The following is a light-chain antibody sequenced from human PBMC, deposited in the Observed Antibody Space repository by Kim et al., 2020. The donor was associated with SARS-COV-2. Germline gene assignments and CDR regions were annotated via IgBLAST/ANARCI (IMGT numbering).Light chain of an antibody. V-gene: IGKV3-15*01. CDR1: QSVTNN. J-gene: IGKJ1*01. CDR3: QQYENWPWT. Sequence: EIVMTQSPATLSVSPGERATLSCRASQSVTNNLAWYQRKPGQTPRLLIYDASTRATGIPARFSGSGSGTEFTLTISGLQSEDLALYYCQQYENWPWTFGQGTKVDIK. CDR2: DAS.